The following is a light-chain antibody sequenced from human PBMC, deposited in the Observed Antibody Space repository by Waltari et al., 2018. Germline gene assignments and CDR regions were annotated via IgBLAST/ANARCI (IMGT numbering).Light chain of an antibody. CDR3: QSYVSTHVV. CDR2: GNN. V-gene: IGLV1-40*01. CDR1: SSTLGAGPE. J-gene: IGLJ2*01. Sequence: QSVLTQPPSVSGAPGQRVTISCTGSSSTLGAGPEVHWYQFRPGAAPKLLIYGNNNRPSGVSDSFSGSKSGTSASLVVTGLQAGDEAVYYCQSYVSTHVVFGGGTQLTVL.